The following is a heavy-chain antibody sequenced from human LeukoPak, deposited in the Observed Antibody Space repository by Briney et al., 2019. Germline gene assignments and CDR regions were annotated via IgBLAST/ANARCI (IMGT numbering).Heavy chain of an antibody. D-gene: IGHD1-1*01. V-gene: IGHV4-59*01. J-gene: IGHJ4*02. CDR3: ATGETGSTLGGY. Sequence: SETLSLTCTVSGGPLSAYYWTWIRQPPGKGLEWIGYIHDSGSTNYNPSLKSRVTISVDTSKNQFSLKLTSVTAADTAVYYCATGETGSTLGGYWGQGTLVTVSS. CDR1: GGPLSAYY. CDR2: IHDSGST.